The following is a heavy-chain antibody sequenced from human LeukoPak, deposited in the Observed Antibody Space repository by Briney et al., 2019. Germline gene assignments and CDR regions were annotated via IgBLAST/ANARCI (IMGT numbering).Heavy chain of an antibody. J-gene: IGHJ4*02. CDR2: INHSGST. CDR3: ARDLGLIAAAASNYFDY. CDR1: GGSFSGYY. V-gene: IGHV4-34*01. Sequence: SETLSLTCAVYGGSFSGYYWSWIRQPPGKGLEWIGEINHSGSTNYNPSLKSRVTVSVDTSKNQFSLKLSSVTAADTAVYYCARDLGLIAAAASNYFDYWGQGTLVTVSS. D-gene: IGHD6-13*01.